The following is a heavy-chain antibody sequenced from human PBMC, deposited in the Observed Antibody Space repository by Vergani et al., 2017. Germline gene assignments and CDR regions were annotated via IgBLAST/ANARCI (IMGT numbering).Heavy chain of an antibody. V-gene: IGHV4-59*12. CDR3: GRVADFYGLGSRLLDL. D-gene: IGHD3-10*01. CDR1: GGSIINYH. Sequence: QVQLQESGPGLVKPSETLSLTCTVSGGSIINYHWSWSRQPPGKGLEYLASIHYSGTTNYNPSLKSRLTISVDTSKNQFSLKLSSVTAADTAMYYCGRVADFYGLGSRLLDLWGQGILVTVSS. CDR2: IHYSGTT. J-gene: IGHJ5*02.